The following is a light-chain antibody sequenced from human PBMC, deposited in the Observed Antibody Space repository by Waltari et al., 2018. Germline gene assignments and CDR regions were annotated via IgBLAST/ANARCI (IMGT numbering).Light chain of an antibody. CDR2: EGS. CDR1: SCHVGGYNF. Sequence: QSALTQPPSASGSPGQSVPISCTGTSCHVGGYNFVSWYQQHPGKAPKLMIYEGSKRPSGVPDRFSGSKSGNMASLTVSGLQAEDEADYYCSSYAGSDVVFGGGTKLTVL. CDR3: SSYAGSDVV. V-gene: IGLV2-8*01. J-gene: IGLJ2*01.